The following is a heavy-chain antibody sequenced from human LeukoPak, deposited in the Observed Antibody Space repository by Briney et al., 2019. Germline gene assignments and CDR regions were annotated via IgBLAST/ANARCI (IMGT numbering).Heavy chain of an antibody. V-gene: IGHV1-8*03. CDR1: GYTFTSYD. CDR2: MNPNSGNT. D-gene: IGHD3-10*01. Sequence: ASVKVSCKASGYTFTSYDINWVRQATGQGLEWMGWMNPNSGNTGYAQKFQGRVTITRNTSISTAYMELSSLRSEDTAVYYCVTYLIGSGRISIGYWGQGTLVTVSS. J-gene: IGHJ4*02. CDR3: VTYLIGSGRISIGY.